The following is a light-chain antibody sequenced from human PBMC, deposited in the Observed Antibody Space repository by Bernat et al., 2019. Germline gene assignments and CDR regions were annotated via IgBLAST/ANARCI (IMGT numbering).Light chain of an antibody. J-gene: IGKJ4*01. CDR2: AAS. CDR1: QIISNY. V-gene: IGKV1-39*01. Sequence: DIQMTQSPSSLSASVGDRVTITCRASQIISNYLNWYQQKPGKAPKLLISAASSLQSGFPSRFSGRESGTDFTLTISTLQPEDFATNYWQQRYRNPLTFGGGTKVEIK. CDR3: QQRYRNPLT.